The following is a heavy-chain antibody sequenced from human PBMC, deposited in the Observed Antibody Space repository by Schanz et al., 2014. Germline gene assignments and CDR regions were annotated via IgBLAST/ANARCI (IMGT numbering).Heavy chain of an antibody. CDR2: INPSGGST. CDR3: ARDGEAAAGCDY. V-gene: IGHV1-46*03. D-gene: IGHD6-13*01. Sequence: QLMQSGSEVRKPGASVKVSCKASGYIFGSHGMTWARQAPGQGPELMGIINPSGGSTSYAQKFQGRVTMTRDTSTSTVYMELSSLRSEDTAVYYCARDGEAAAGCDYWGQGTLVTVSS. J-gene: IGHJ4*02. CDR1: GYIFGSHG.